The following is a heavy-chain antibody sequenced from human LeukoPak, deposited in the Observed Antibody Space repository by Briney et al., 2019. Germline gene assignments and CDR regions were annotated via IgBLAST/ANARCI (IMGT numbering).Heavy chain of an antibody. D-gene: IGHD1-26*01. V-gene: IGHV1-8*01. CDR1: GYTFTCYD. CDR2: MNPKSGNT. Sequence: WASAKVSCKASGYTFTCYDINWVRQAPGHGLEWMGWMNPKSGNTGYSYKFQGRVTMISNTSISTAYMEQRSLRSEDTAVYYCSRGVGDLVGAANFDYWGQGTLVTVSS. J-gene: IGHJ4*02. CDR3: SRGVGDLVGAANFDY.